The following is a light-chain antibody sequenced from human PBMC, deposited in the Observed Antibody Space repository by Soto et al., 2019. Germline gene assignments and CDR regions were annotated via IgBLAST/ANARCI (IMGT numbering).Light chain of an antibody. J-gene: IGKJ1*01. V-gene: IGKV3-20*01. Sequence: EIVLTQSPGTLSLSPGEIATLSFSASQGVRERYVAWYQQAPGQAPRLLIYTSASRAAGTPDRFSGSGSGTDFTLTISRLEPEDFAVYYCQQYGSSPPTFGQGTKVDIK. CDR2: TSA. CDR3: QQYGSSPPT. CDR1: QGVRERY.